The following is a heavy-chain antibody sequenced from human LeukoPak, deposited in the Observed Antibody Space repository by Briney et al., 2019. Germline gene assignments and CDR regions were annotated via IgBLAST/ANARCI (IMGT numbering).Heavy chain of an antibody. V-gene: IGHV1-69*06. CDR3: ARALLWFGELLYYYYYMDV. J-gene: IGHJ6*03. CDR1: GGTFSSYA. D-gene: IGHD3-10*01. Sequence: SVKVSCKASGGTFSSYAISWVRQAPGQGLEWMGGIIPIFGTANYAQKFQGRVTITADKSTSTAYMELSSLRSEDTAVYYCARALLWFGELLYYYYYMDVWGKGTTVTVSS. CDR2: IIPIFGTA.